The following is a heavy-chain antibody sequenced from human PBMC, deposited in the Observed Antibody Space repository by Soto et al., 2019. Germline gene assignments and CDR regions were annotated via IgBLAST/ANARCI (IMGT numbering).Heavy chain of an antibody. CDR2: SYYWSKWYN. CDR1: SDSVYSNCDA. CDR3: ARVPRYGSGSSTGRHGMDV. Sequence: SQPLSITFAISSDSVYSNCDARNWSRQSPSRGLEWLGRSYYWSKWYNDYAVSVKSRITINPDTSKNLFSLQLNSVTPEDTAVYYCARVPRYGSGSSTGRHGMDVWGQGTTVTVSS. J-gene: IGHJ6*02. V-gene: IGHV6-1*01. D-gene: IGHD3-10*01.